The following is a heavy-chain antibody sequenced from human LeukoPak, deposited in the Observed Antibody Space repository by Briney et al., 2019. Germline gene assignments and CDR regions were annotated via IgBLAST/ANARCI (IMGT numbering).Heavy chain of an antibody. D-gene: IGHD1-14*01. J-gene: IGHJ4*02. CDR1: GGSISSSSYY. CDR3: ARGGLGPRPEMDY. CDR2: INHSGST. Sequence: SETVSLTCTVSGGSISSSSYYWSWIRQPPGKGLEWIGEINHSGSTNYNPSLKSRVTISVDTSKNQFSLKLSSVTAADTAVYYCARGGLGPRPEMDYWGQGTLVTVSS. V-gene: IGHV4-39*07.